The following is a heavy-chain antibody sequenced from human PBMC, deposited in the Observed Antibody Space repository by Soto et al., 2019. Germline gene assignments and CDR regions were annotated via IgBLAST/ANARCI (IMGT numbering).Heavy chain of an antibody. Sequence: QVQLVQSGAEVRKPGASVKVSCKASGYTFTNYYIHWVRQAPGQGVEWMGIVTPSGGATKYAQHFQGRVTMTADTYTNTVFMALSSLTSEDTAVYFCARDPVGWDLFDYWGQGTQVAVSA. CDR2: VTPSGGAT. V-gene: IGHV1-46*01. CDR3: ARDPVGWDLFDY. D-gene: IGHD6-19*01. J-gene: IGHJ4*02. CDR1: GYTFTNYY.